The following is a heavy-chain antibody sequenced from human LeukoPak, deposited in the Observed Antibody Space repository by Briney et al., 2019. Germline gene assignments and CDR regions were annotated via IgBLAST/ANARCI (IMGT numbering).Heavy chain of an antibody. CDR2: IKEDGTDT. D-gene: IGHD3-9*01. Sequence: PGGSLRLSCVASGFTFSLHYMGWVRQTPGKGLEWVANIKEDGTDTFYVESVKGRFTIFRDNAKNSVYLQMNILRAEETAVYYCARHRYFYFDLWGQGTLVNVSS. CDR1: GFTFSLHY. J-gene: IGHJ4*02. CDR3: ARHRYFYFDL. V-gene: IGHV3-7*01.